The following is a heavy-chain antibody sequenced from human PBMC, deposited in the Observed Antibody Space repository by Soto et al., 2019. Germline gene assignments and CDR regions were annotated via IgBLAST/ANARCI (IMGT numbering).Heavy chain of an antibody. CDR1: GITFNIYA. CDR3: AKDLLAVARGGMDV. D-gene: IGHD6-19*01. J-gene: IGHJ6*02. Sequence: GGSLRLSCAASGITFNIYAMNWVRQAPGKGLQWVSSISGSGGNTDYADSVKGRFTISRDNSKNTLYLQMNGLKAEDTAVHYCAKDLLAVARGGMDVWGQGTTVTVSS. V-gene: IGHV3-23*01. CDR2: ISGSGGNT.